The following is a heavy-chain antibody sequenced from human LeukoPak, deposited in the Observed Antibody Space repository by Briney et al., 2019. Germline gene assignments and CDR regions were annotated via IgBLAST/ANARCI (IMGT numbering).Heavy chain of an antibody. CDR3: ANYGSGSYYNHAFDI. CDR2: ISSSSSTI. Sequence: PGGSLRLSCAASGFTFSSYSMNWVRRAPGKGLEWVSYISSSSSTIYYADSVKGRFTISRDNAKNSLYLQMNSLRAEDTAVYYCANYGSGSYYNHAFDIWGQGTMVTVSS. CDR1: GFTFSSYS. J-gene: IGHJ3*02. D-gene: IGHD3-10*01. V-gene: IGHV3-48*01.